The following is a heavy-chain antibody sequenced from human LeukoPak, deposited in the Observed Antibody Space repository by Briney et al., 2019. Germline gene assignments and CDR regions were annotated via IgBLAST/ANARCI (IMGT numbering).Heavy chain of an antibody. CDR1: GFTFRDYG. Sequence: PGGSLTLSCAASGFTFRDYGMYWVRQAPGKGLEWVAYVQSNVISKHYADSVTGRFIVSSTNSKNTLYMQLNNLRDDHTAVYFCAKPSPGSICNYFDSWGQGTRVTVSS. D-gene: IGHD2-2*01. CDR3: AKPSPGSICNYFDS. V-gene: IGHV3-30*02. CDR2: VQSNVISK. J-gene: IGHJ4*02.